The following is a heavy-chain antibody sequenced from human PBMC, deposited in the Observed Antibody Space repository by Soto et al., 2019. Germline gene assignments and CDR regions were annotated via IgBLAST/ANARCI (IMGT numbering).Heavy chain of an antibody. CDR3: ARVNYRNSIAAAFYAFDI. J-gene: IGHJ3*02. D-gene: IGHD6-13*01. CDR1: GGSFSGYY. Sequence: SETLSLTCAVYGGSFSGYYWSWIRQPPGKGLEWIGEINHSGSTNYNPSLKSRVTISVDTSKNQFSLKLSSVTAADTAVYYCARVNYRNSIAAAFYAFDIWGQGTMVTVSS. V-gene: IGHV4-34*01. CDR2: INHSGST.